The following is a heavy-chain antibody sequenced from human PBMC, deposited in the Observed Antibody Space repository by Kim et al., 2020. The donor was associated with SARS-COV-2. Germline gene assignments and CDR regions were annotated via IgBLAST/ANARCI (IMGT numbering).Heavy chain of an antibody. V-gene: IGHV3-74*01. CDR3: ARGAYYGMDV. J-gene: IGHJ6*02. CDR2: ST. Sequence: STCYADSGKGRFTISRDNAKNTLYLQMNSLRAEDTAVYYCARGAYYGMDVWGQGTTVTVSS.